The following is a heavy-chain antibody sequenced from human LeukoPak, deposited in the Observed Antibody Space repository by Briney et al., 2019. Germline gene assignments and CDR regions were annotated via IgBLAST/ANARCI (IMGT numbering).Heavy chain of an antibody. CDR1: GLTFSIHW. J-gene: IGHJ4*02. Sequence: PGGSLRLSCAASGLTFSIHWMNWVRQAPGKGPECVANINQGGSDKYYVDSVKGRFTISRDNTKNSLYLQMNSLRAEDTAVYYCVGGDYWGQGMLVTVSS. CDR2: INQGGSDK. CDR3: VGGDY. V-gene: IGHV3-7*01.